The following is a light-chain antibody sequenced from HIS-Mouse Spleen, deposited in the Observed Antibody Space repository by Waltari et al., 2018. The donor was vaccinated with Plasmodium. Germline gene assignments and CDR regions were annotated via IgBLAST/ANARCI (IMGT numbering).Light chain of an antibody. CDR1: QSISSY. Sequence: DIQMTQSLSSLSASVGDRAPITCRASQSISSYLNWYQQKQGKAPKLLIYAASSLQSGVPSRFSGSGSGTDFTLTISSLQPEDFATYYCQQSYSTPWTFGQGTKVEIK. J-gene: IGKJ1*01. CDR2: AAS. V-gene: IGKV1-39*01. CDR3: QQSYSTPWT.